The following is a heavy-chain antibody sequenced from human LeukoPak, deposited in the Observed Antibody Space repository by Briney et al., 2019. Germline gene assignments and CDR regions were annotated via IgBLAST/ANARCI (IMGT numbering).Heavy chain of an antibody. D-gene: IGHD2-15*01. J-gene: IGHJ5*02. CDR2: IYYSGST. V-gene: IGHV4-39*01. CDR3: ARRWSGGSNGFDP. Sequence: SETLSLTCTVSGGSISSSSYYWGWIRQPPGKGLEWIGSIYYSGSTYYNPSLKSRVTISVDTSKNQFSLKLSSLTAADTAVYYCARRWSGGSNGFDPWGQGTLVTVPS. CDR1: GGSISSSSYY.